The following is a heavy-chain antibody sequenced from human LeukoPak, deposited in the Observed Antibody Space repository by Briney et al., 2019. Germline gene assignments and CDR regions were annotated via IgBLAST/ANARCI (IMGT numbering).Heavy chain of an antibody. CDR2: IVVGSGNT. Sequence: GTSVKVSCKASGFTFTSSAMQWVRQARGQRLEWIGWIVVGSGNTNYAQKFQERVTITRDMSTSTAYMELSSLRSEDTAVYYCARGIMAAGIFQPFDYWGQGTLVTVSS. CDR1: GFTFTSSA. V-gene: IGHV1-58*02. D-gene: IGHD6-13*01. J-gene: IGHJ4*02. CDR3: ARGIMAAGIFQPFDY.